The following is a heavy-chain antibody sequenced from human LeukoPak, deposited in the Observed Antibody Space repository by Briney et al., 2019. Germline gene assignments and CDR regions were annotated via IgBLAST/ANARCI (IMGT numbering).Heavy chain of an antibody. D-gene: IGHD3-22*01. CDR2: ISYDGSNK. V-gene: IGHV3-30*18. CDR3: AKDARHYYYDSSGYYCAPDY. Sequence: GSLRLSCTASGFTFSSHVMHWVRQAPGKGLEWVAVISYDGSNKYYADSVKGRFTISRDNSKNALYLQMDSLRAEDTAVYYCAKDARHYYYDSSGYYCAPDYWGQGTLVTVSS. J-gene: IGHJ4*02. CDR1: GFTFSSHV.